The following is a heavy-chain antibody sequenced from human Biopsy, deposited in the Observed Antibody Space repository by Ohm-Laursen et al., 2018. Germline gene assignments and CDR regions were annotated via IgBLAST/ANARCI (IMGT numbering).Heavy chain of an antibody. J-gene: IGHJ1*01. Sequence: SVKVSCKAPGGTFSNYGVNWVRQAPGQGLEWLGGNIPILGTGNYAPMFHGRVTVVTDTSTSTATMELRSLRPDDTAVYYCATKLTGYFHHWGQGTLVIVSS. V-gene: IGHV1-69*05. D-gene: IGHD3-9*01. CDR3: ATKLTGYFHH. CDR1: GGTFSNYG. CDR2: NIPILGTG.